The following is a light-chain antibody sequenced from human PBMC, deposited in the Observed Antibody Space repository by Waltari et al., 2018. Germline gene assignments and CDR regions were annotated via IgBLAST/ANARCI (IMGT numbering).Light chain of an antibody. Sequence: QQGPGTAPRVLIYKDERRPSGVPDLFFASKSGTSASLAISGLRSDDEADYYCAAWDDTVKSVLFGGGTKLTVL. J-gene: IGLJ2*01. V-gene: IGLV1-47*01. CDR2: KDE. CDR3: AAWDDTVKSVL.